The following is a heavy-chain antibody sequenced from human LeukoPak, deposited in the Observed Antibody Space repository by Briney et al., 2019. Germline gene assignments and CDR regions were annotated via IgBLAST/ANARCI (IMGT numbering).Heavy chain of an antibody. CDR1: GGSISSSSYY. CDR2: IYYSGGT. CDR3: ARHMQRWSPGNWFDP. J-gene: IGHJ5*02. V-gene: IGHV4-39*01. Sequence: SETLSLTCTVSGGSISSSSYYWGWIRQPPGKGLEWIGSIYYSGGTYYNPSLKSRVTISVDTSKNQFSLKLSSVTAADTAVYYCARHMQRWSPGNWFDPWGQGTLVTVSS. D-gene: IGHD5-18*01.